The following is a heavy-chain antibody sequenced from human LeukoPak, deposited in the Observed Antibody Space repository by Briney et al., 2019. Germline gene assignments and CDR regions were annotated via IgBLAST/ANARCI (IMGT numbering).Heavy chain of an antibody. J-gene: IGHJ4*02. D-gene: IGHD6-19*01. Sequence: ASVKVSCKASGYTFTSYDINWVRQATGQGLEWMGWMNPNSGNTGYAQKFQGRVTMTRNTSISTAYMELSSLRSEDTAVYYCARVEELSQWLVDWGQGTLVTVSS. CDR3: ARVEELSQWLVD. CDR2: MNPNSGNT. V-gene: IGHV1-8*01. CDR1: GYTFTSYD.